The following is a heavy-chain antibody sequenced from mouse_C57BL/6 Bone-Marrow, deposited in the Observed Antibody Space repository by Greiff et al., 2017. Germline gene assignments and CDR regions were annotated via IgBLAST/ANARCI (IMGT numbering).Heavy chain of an antibody. D-gene: IGHD4-1*01. CDR2: IYPGDGDT. V-gene: IGHV1-82*01. CDR3: LTGGYFDY. Sequence: VQRVESGPELVKPGASVKISCKASGYAFSSSWMNWVKQRPGKGLEWIGRIYPGDGDTNYNGKFKGKATLTADKSSSTAYMQLSSLTSEDSAVYFCLTGGYFDYWGQGTTLTVSS. J-gene: IGHJ2*01. CDR1: GYAFSSSW.